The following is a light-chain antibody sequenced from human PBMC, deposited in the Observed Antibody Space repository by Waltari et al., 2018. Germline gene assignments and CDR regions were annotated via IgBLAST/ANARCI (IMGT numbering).Light chain of an antibody. Sequence: QSGLTQPASVSGSPGQSITISCTGTSSDVGNYNLVSWYQQYPGKAPQLMVYEVTKRASGVSDRFSGSKSGNTASLTIHGRQSEDEADYYCCSYVGLGIYVFGSGTKVTV. CDR3: CSYVGLGIYV. J-gene: IGLJ1*01. CDR2: EVT. V-gene: IGLV2-23*02. CDR1: SSDVGNYNL.